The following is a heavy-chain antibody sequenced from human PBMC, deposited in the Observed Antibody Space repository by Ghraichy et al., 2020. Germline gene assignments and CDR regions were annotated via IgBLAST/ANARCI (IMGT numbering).Heavy chain of an antibody. CDR2: IYYSGST. J-gene: IGHJ5*02. V-gene: IGHV4-59*08. CDR1: GGSISSYY. D-gene: IGHD1-20*01. CDR3: ARHGITGTEGVLRWFDP. Sequence: SQTLSLTCTVSGGSISSYYWSWIRQPPGKGLEWIGYIYYSGSTNYNPSLKSRITISVDTSKNQFSLKLRSVTAVDTAVYFCARHGITGTEGVLRWFDPWGQGTLVTVSS.